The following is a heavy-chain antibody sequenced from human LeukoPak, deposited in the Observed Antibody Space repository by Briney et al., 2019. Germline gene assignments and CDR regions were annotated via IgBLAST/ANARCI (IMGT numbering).Heavy chain of an antibody. CDR2: MKQDGSEK. Sequence: GGSLRLSCAASTFTFSNYWMSWVRQAPGKGLEWVANMKQDGSEKYYVDSVKGRFTISRDNAKTSLYLQMNSLRAEDTAVYYCARDVLAAGATGTFDIWGQGTMVTVSS. D-gene: IGHD1-14*01. CDR1: TFTFSNYW. CDR3: ARDVLAAGATGTFDI. V-gene: IGHV3-7*03. J-gene: IGHJ3*02.